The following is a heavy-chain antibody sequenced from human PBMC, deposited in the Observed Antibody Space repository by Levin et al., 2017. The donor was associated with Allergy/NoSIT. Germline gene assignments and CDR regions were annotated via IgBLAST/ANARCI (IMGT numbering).Heavy chain of an antibody. Sequence: GGSLRLSCAASGFTFSSYGMHWVRQAPGKGLEWVAVISYDGSNKYYADSVKGRFTISRDNSKDTLYLQMNSLRAEDTAVYYCAKGGDFDYWGQGTLVTVSS. CDR2: ISYDGSNK. CDR1: GFTFSSYG. V-gene: IGHV3-30*18. J-gene: IGHJ4*02. CDR3: AKGGDFDY.